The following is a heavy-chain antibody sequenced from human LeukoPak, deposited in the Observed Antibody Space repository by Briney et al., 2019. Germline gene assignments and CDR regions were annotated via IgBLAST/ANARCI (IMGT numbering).Heavy chain of an antibody. Sequence: GGSLRLSCAASGFTFSSYGMHWVRHAPGKGLEWGAFIRYDGSNKYYADSVKGRFTISRDNSKNTLYLQMNSLRAEDTAVYYCAKDGGWELLPGAFDIWGQGTMVTVSS. D-gene: IGHD1-26*01. CDR1: GFTFSSYG. V-gene: IGHV3-30*02. CDR2: IRYDGSNK. CDR3: AKDGGWELLPGAFDI. J-gene: IGHJ3*02.